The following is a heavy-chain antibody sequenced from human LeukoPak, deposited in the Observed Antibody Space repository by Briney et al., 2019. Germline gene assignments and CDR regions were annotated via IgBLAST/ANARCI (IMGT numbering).Heavy chain of an antibody. CDR2: IYYSGST. Sequence: PSETLSLTCTVSGGSISSYYWSWIRQPPGKGLEWIGYIYYSGSTNYNPSLKSRVTISVDTSKSQFSLKLSSVTAADTAVYYCARAGFGSSWARHFDYWGQGTLVTVSS. V-gene: IGHV4-59*01. J-gene: IGHJ4*02. D-gene: IGHD6-13*01. CDR1: GGSISSYY. CDR3: ARAGFGSSWARHFDY.